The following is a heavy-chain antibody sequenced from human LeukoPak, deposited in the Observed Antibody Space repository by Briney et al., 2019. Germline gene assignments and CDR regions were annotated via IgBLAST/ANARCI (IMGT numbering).Heavy chain of an antibody. CDR2: INPNSGGT. CDR1: GYTFTGYY. D-gene: IGHD3-22*01. CDR3: AWGGYDSSGYEYFQH. J-gene: IGHJ1*01. V-gene: IGHV1-2*04. Sequence: ASVKVSCKASGYTFTGYYMHWVRQAPGQGLEWMGWINPNSGGTNYAQKFQGWVTMTRDTSISTAYMELSRLRSDDTAVYYCAWGGYDSSGYEYFQHWGQGTLVTVSS.